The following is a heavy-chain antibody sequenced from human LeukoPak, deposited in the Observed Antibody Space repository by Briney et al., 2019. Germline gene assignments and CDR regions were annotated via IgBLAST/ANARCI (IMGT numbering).Heavy chain of an antibody. CDR2: IYHSGST. CDR3: ARVYYDSSGYYFDY. J-gene: IGHJ4*02. V-gene: IGHV4-4*02. D-gene: IGHD3-22*01. Sequence: PSETLSLTCTVSGGSISSSNWWSWVRQPPGKGLEWIGEIYHSGSTNYNPSLKSRVTISVDKSKNQFSLKLSSVTAADTAVYYCARVYYDSSGYYFDYWGQGTLVTVSS. CDR1: GGSISSSNW.